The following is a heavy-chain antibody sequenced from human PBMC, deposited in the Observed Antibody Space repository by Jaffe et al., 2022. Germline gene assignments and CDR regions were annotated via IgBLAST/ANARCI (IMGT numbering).Heavy chain of an antibody. V-gene: IGHV4-34*01. CDR3: AREIVVVDDAFDI. D-gene: IGHD3-22*01. CDR2: INHSGST. J-gene: IGHJ3*02. Sequence: QVQLQQWGAGLLKPSETLSLTCAVYGGSFSGYYWSWIRQPPGKGLEWIGEINHSGSTNYNPSLKSRVTISVDTSKNQFSLKLSSVTAADTAVYYCAREIVVVDDAFDIWGQGTMVTVSS. CDR1: GGSFSGYY.